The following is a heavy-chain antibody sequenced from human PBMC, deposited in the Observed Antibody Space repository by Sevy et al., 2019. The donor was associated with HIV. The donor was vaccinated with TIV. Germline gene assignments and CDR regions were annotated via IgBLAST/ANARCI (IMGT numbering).Heavy chain of an antibody. D-gene: IGHD3-3*01. CDR1: GFTFSRYW. J-gene: IGHJ6*02. Sequence: GGSLRLSCAASGFTFSRYWMTWVRQAPGKGLEWVAKIKQDGSEKYYVDSVKGRFIISRDNAKNSLYLQMNSLRAEDTAVYYCARDEAFLEWLYNPRRYYAMDVWGQGTTVTVSS. CDR3: ARDEAFLEWLYNPRRYYAMDV. CDR2: IKQDGSEK. V-gene: IGHV3-7*01.